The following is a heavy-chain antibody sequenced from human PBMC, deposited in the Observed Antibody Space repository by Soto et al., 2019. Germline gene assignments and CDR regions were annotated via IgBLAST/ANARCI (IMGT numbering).Heavy chain of an antibody. CDR2: INHSGST. CDR3: AREDKGITIFGVVSNYYYYYGMDV. V-gene: IGHV4-34*01. D-gene: IGHD3-3*01. CDR1: GGSFSGYY. Sequence: QVQLQQWGAGLLKPSETLSLTCAVYGGSFSGYYWSWIRQPPGKGLVWIGEINHSGSTNYNPSLKSRVTISVDTSKNQFSLKLSSVTAADTAVYYCAREDKGITIFGVVSNYYYYYGMDVWGQRTTVTVSS. J-gene: IGHJ6*02.